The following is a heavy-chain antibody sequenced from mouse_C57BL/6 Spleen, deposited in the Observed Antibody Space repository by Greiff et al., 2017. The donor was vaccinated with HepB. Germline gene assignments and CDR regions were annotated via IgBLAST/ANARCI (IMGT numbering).Heavy chain of an antibody. J-gene: IGHJ2*01. Sequence: VKLMESGPELVKPGASVKISCKASGYAFSSSWMNWVKQRPGKGLEWIGRIYPGDGDTNYNGKFKGKATLTADKSSSTAYMQLSSLTSEDSAVYFCARSGHYYGSSYGYYFDYWGQGTTLTVSS. V-gene: IGHV1-82*01. D-gene: IGHD1-1*01. CDR1: GYAFSSSW. CDR3: ARSGHYYGSSYGYYFDY. CDR2: IYPGDGDT.